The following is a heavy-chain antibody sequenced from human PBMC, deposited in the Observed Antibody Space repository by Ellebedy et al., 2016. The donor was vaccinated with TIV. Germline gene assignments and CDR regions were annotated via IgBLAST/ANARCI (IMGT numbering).Heavy chain of an antibody. CDR3: ARDGSNWNDFDVQYFDY. CDR2: ISSSSSTI. Sequence: GESLKISCAASGFTFSSYAMSWVRQAPGKGLEWVSAISSSSSTIYYADSVKGRFTISRDNAKNSLYLQMNSLRDEDTAVYYCARDGSNWNDFDVQYFDYWGQGTLVTVSS. J-gene: IGHJ4*02. D-gene: IGHD1-1*01. CDR1: GFTFSSYA. V-gene: IGHV3-48*02.